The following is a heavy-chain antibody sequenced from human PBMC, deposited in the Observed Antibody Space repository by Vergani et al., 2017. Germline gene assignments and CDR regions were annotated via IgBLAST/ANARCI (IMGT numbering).Heavy chain of an antibody. CDR2: IKSKTDGGTT. Sequence: VQLVESGGGVVQPGRSLRVSCAASGFTFSNAWMSWVRQAPGKGLEWVGRIKSKTDGGTTDYAAPVKGRFTISRDDSKTTLYLQMNSLQTDDTAVYYCITDGGAYWGQGTLVTVSS. CDR3: ITDGGAY. D-gene: IGHD3-3*01. J-gene: IGHJ4*02. CDR1: GFTFSNAW. V-gene: IGHV3-15*01.